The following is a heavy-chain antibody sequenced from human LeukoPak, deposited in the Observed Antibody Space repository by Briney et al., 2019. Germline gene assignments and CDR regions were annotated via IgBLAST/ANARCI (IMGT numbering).Heavy chain of an antibody. CDR2: IYYTGST. V-gene: IGHV4-59*01. CDR1: GGSLSSCY. CDR3: ARSGTVTGYLY. D-gene: IGHD3-9*01. Sequence: SETLSLTCTVSGGSLSSCYWTWIRQLPGKGLEWIGYIYYTGSTNYNPSLKSRVTMSVDTSKNQFSLNLNSVTAADTAVYYCARSGTVTGYLYWGQGALVTVSS. J-gene: IGHJ4*02.